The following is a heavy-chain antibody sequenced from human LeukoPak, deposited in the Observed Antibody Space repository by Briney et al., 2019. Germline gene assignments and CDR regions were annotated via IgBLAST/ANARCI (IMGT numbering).Heavy chain of an antibody. J-gene: IGHJ5*02. CDR3: ARGDYYGSGGYNWFDP. D-gene: IGHD3-10*01. V-gene: IGHV4-34*01. Sequence: SETLSLTCAVYGGSFSGYYWSWIRQPPGKGLEWIGEINHSGSTNYNPSLKSRVTISVDTSKNQFSLKLSSVTAADTAVYYCARGDYYGSGGYNWFDPWGQGTLVTVSS. CDR1: GGSFSGYY. CDR2: INHSGST.